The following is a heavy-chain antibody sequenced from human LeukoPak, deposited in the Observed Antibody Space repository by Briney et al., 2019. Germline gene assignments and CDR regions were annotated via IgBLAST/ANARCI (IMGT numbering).Heavy chain of an antibody. V-gene: IGHV4-59*01. CDR1: GGSISSYY. J-gene: IGHJ4*02. D-gene: IGHD4-17*01. CDR3: ARVRTFYGDADY. CDR2: IYYSGST. Sequence: SETLSLTCTASGGSISSYYWSWIRQPPGKGLEWIGYIYYSGSTNYNPSLKSRVTISVDTSKNQFSLKLSSVTAADTAVYYCARVRTFYGDADYWGQGTLVTVSP.